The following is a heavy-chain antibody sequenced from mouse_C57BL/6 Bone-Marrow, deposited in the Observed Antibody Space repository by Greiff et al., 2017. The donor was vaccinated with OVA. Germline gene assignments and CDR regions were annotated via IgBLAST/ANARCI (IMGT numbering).Heavy chain of an antibody. D-gene: IGHD2-4*01. CDR3: ARHDYDGFAY. CDR2: ISNGGGST. J-gene: IGHJ3*01. CDR1: GFTFSDYY. V-gene: IGHV5-12*01. Sequence: DVKLVESGGGLVQPGGSLKLSCAASGFTFSDYYMYWVRQTPEKRLEWVAYISNGGGSTYYPDTVKGRFTISRDNAKNTLYLQMSRLKSEDTAMYYCARHDYDGFAYWGQGTLVTVSA.